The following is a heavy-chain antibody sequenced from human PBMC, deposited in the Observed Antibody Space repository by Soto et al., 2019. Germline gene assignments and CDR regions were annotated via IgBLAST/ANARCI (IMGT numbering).Heavy chain of an antibody. CDR2: INHYGST. V-gene: IGHV4-34*01. CDR3: ARLLSPIPVNWFDP. D-gene: IGHD2-15*01. CDR1: GGSFSGYY. Sequence: PSETLSLTCAVYGGSFSGYYWSWIRQPPGKGLEWIGQINHYGSTDYSPSFQGQVTISADKSISTAYLQWSSLKASDTAMYYCARLLSPIPVNWFDPWGQGTLVTVSS. J-gene: IGHJ5*02.